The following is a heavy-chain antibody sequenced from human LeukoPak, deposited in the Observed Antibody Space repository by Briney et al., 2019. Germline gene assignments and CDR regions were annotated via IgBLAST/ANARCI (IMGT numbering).Heavy chain of an antibody. CDR3: AKERDTAMVTIDY. J-gene: IGHJ4*02. CDR2: ISDSGDNT. V-gene: IGHV3-23*01. Sequence: GGSLRLSCAASGFNFGSYYMTWVRQAPGKGLEWVSVISDSGDNTYYADSVKGRFTISRDNSKNTLYLQMNSLRAEDTAVYYCAKERDTAMVTIDYWGQGTLVTVSS. D-gene: IGHD5-18*01. CDR1: GFNFGSYY.